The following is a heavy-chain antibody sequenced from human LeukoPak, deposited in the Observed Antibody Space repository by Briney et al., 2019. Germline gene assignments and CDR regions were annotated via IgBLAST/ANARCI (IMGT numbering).Heavy chain of an antibody. CDR1: GGSISSYY. CDR3: ARLPGYSSGWYFGYFDY. CDR2: IYYSGST. D-gene: IGHD6-19*01. J-gene: IGHJ4*02. V-gene: IGHV4-39*01. Sequence: PSETLSLTCTVSGGSISSYYWGWIRQPPGKGLEWIGSIYYSGSTYYNPSLKSRVTISVDTSKNQFSLKLSSVTAADTAVYYCARLPGYSSGWYFGYFDYWGQGTLVTVSS.